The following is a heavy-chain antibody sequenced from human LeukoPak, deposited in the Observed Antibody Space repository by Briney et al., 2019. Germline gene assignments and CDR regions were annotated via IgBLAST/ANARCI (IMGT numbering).Heavy chain of an antibody. D-gene: IGHD4-11*01. J-gene: IGHJ6*01. CDR2: IYYSGST. CDR1: GGSLSTDH. V-gene: IGHV4-59*01. Sequence: KPSETLSFTCTASGGSLSTDHRSWIRQPPGKGLEWIGYIYYSGSTNYNPSLKSRVTISVYTSKNQFSLKLSSVTAADTAVYYCARAVKVYSPTYGAYVWRQRSTVTVSS. CDR3: ARAVKVYSPTYGAYV.